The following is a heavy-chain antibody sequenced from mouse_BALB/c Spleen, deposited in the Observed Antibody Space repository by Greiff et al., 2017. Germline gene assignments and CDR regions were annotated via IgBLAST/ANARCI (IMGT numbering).Heavy chain of an antibody. CDR2: IHYSGST. J-gene: IGHJ4*01. D-gene: IGHD1-1*01. V-gene: IGHV3-1*02. CDR3: ARSGHYYGSIYLYAMDY. CDR1: GYSINSGYS. Sequence: EVKLQESGPDLVKPSQSLSLTCTVTGYSINSGYSWHWIRQLPGNKLEWMGYIHYSGSTNYNPSLKSRISITRDTSKNQFFLQLNSVTTEDTATYYCARSGHYYGSIYLYAMDYWGQGTSVTVSS.